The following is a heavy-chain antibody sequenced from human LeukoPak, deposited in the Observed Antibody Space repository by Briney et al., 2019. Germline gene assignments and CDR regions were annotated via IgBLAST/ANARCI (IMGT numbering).Heavy chain of an antibody. V-gene: IGHV4-30-2*01. J-gene: IGHJ4*02. D-gene: IGHD3-10*01. CDR2: IYHSGST. CDR3: ARGRGWFGELFAY. Sequence: SQTLSLTCTVSGGSISSGGYYCSWIRQPPGKGLEWIGYIYHSGSTYYNPSLKSRVTISVDRSKNQFSLKLSSVTAADTAVYYCARGRGWFGELFAYWGQGTLVTVSS. CDR1: GGSISSGGYY.